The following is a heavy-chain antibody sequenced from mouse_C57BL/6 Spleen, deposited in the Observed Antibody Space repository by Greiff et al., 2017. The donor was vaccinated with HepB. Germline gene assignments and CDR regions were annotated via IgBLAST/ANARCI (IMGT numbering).Heavy chain of an antibody. V-gene: IGHV1-69*01. CDR3: ARRGDYNDYFDY. J-gene: IGHJ2*01. D-gene: IGHD1-1*01. CDR2: IDPSDSYT. Sequence: QVQLKQPGAELVMPGASVKLSCKASGYPFPSYWLHWVKQRPGQSLEWIGEIDPSDSYTNYNQKFKGKSTLTVDNSSSTAYMQLSSLTSEDSAFYYCARRGDYNDYFDYWGQGTTLTVAS. CDR1: GYPFPSYW.